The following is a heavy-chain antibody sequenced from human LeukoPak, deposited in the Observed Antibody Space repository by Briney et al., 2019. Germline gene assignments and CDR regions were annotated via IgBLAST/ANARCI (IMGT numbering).Heavy chain of an antibody. CDR1: ALTFTRYS. V-gene: IGHV3-21*01. CDR3: ASIWSGSLDY. CDR2: ITTSSQV. Sequence: GGSLRLSCAASALTFTRYSMNWVRQAPGKGLEWVSYITTSSQVYYADSVKGRFSISRDNAKNSLYLQMDSLRAEDTAVYYCASIWSGSLDYWGQGTLVTVSS. J-gene: IGHJ4*02. D-gene: IGHD3-3*01.